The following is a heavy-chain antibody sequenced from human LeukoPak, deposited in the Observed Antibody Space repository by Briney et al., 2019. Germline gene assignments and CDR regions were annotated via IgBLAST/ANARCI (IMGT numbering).Heavy chain of an antibody. CDR2: IYHSGST. CDR3: ARRRESSGTDFDY. CDR1: GYSISSGYY. V-gene: IGHV4-38-2*01. Sequence: SETLSLTCAVSGYSISSGYYWGWIRQPPGKGLEWIGSIYHSGSTYYNPSLKSRVTISVDTSKNQFSLKLSSVTAADTAVYYCARRRESSGTDFDYWGQGTLVTDSS. D-gene: IGHD3-22*01. J-gene: IGHJ4*02.